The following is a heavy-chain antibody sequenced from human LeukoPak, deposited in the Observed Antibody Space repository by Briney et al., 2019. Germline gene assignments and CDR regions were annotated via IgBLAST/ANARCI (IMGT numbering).Heavy chain of an antibody. CDR3: ARGYCSGGSCYLNAFDI. CDR1: GFTFSSYS. D-gene: IGHD2-15*01. CDR2: ISSSSSYI. Sequence: GGSLRLSCAASGFTFSSYSMNWVRQAPGKGLEWVSSISSSSSYIFYADSVKGRFTISRDNAKNSLDLQMNSLRAEDTAVYYCARGYCSGGSCYLNAFDIWGQGTMVTVSS. J-gene: IGHJ3*02. V-gene: IGHV3-21*01.